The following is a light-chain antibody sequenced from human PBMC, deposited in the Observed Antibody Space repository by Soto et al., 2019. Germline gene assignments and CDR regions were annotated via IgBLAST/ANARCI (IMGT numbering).Light chain of an antibody. Sequence: QSVLTQPASVSGSPGQSITISCTGTSSDVGGYNYVSWYQQHPGKAPKLMIYEVSNRPSGVSHRFSGSKSGNTASLTISGLQAEDEADYYCSSYTSSSTYVVFGGGTQLTVL. V-gene: IGLV2-14*01. CDR2: EVS. CDR3: SSYTSSSTYVV. CDR1: SSDVGGYNY. J-gene: IGLJ2*01.